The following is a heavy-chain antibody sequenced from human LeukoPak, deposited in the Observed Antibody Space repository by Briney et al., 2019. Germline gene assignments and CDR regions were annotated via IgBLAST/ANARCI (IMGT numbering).Heavy chain of an antibody. V-gene: IGHV3-66*01. D-gene: IGHD1-26*01. CDR2: IYSGGST. J-gene: IGHJ5*02. CDR1: GFTFSSYA. CDR3: ARVKVGITYWFDP. Sequence: GGSLRLSCADSGFTFSSYAMSWVRQAPGKGLEWVSVIYSGGSTYYADSVKGRFTISRDNSKNTVYLQMNSLRVDDTAVYYCARVKVGITYWFDPWGQGTLVTVSS.